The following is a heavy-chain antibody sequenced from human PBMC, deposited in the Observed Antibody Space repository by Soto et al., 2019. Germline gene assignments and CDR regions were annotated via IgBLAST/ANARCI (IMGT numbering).Heavy chain of an antibody. CDR3: ARPGSSSFLACFIDY. J-gene: IGHJ4*02. D-gene: IGHD3-3*02. CDR1: GYTFTSYA. CDR2: INAGNGNT. V-gene: IGHV1-3*01. Sequence: ASVKVSCKASGYTFTSYAIHWVRQAPGQRLEWMGWINAGNGNTKYSQKFQGRVTITRDTSASTAYMELSSLRSEDTAVYYCARPGSSSFLACFIDYWGQGTLLTVSS.